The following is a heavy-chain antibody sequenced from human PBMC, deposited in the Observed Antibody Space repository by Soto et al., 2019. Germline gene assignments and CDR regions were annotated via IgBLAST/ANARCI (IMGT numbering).Heavy chain of an antibody. V-gene: IGHV3-43*01. CDR2: ISWDGGPT. CDR3: ASSQGDY. Sequence: EVHLVESGGVVVQPGGSLRLTCAASGFTFDDHNMHWVRQVPGKGLEWVSLISWDGGPTYYADSVKGRFTVSRDNSINLLYLQMNALTTEDSALYYCASSQGDYWGQGTLVTVS. CDR1: GFTFDDHN. D-gene: IGHD6-6*01. J-gene: IGHJ4*02.